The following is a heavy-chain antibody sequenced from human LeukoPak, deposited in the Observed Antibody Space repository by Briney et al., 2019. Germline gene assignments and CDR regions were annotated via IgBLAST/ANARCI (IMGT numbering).Heavy chain of an antibody. V-gene: IGHV3-23*01. Sequence: GGSLRLSCAASGFTFSNYDMNWVRQAPGKGLEWVSTISASDDSTYYADSVKGRFTISGDKSTNTLYLQMNSLRAEDTAVYYCTKRLVRHFDYWGQGTLVTVSS. CDR3: TKRLVRHFDY. CDR2: ISASDDST. CDR1: GFTFSNYD. J-gene: IGHJ4*02. D-gene: IGHD6-19*01.